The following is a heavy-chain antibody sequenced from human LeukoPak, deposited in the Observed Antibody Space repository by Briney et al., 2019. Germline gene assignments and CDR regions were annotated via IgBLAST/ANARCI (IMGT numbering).Heavy chain of an antibody. CDR2: INSDGSRT. J-gene: IGHJ2*01. Sequence: GGSLRLSCAASGFTFSTYWMHWVRQVPGKGLVWVSRINSDGSRTTYADSVKGRFTISRDNAKNTLYLQMNSLSAEDTAVYYCARRSSAIPSYFDLWGRGTLVTVSS. CDR1: GFTFSTYW. CDR3: ARRSSAIPSYFDL. V-gene: IGHV3-74*01. D-gene: IGHD2-2*02.